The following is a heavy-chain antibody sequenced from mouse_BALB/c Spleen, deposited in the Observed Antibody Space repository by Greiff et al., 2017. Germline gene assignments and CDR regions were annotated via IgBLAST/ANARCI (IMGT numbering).Heavy chain of an antibody. CDR3: VRAPYGGFAY. V-gene: IGHV2-9-2*01. J-gene: IGHJ3*01. Sequence: VQLVESGPGLVAPSQSLSITCTVSGFSLTSYDISWIRQPPGKGLEWLGVIWTGGGTNYNSAFMSRLSISKDNSKSQVFLKMNSLQTDDTAIYYCVRAPYGGFAYWGQGTLVTVSA. CDR1: GFSLTSYD. D-gene: IGHD1-1*01. CDR2: IWTGGGT.